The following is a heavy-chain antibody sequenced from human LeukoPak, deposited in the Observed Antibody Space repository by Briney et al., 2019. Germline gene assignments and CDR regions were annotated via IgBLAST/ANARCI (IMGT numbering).Heavy chain of an antibody. Sequence: GASVKVSCKASGYTFTSYDINWVRQATGQGLEWMGWMNPNSGNTGYAQKFQGRVTMTRNTSISTAYMELSSLRSEDTAVYYCARALALYDSSGYYSDGWFDPWGQGTLVTVSS. CDR3: ARALALYDSSGYYSDGWFDP. V-gene: IGHV1-8*01. CDR1: GYTFTSYD. D-gene: IGHD3-22*01. CDR2: MNPNSGNT. J-gene: IGHJ5*02.